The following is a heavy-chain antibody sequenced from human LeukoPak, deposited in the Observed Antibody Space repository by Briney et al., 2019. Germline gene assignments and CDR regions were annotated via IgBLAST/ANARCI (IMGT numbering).Heavy chain of an antibody. V-gene: IGHV3-48*04. CDR3: ARGAYDFWSGYYPYYYMDV. D-gene: IGHD3-3*01. CDR2: ISSSSSAI. Sequence: PGGSLRLSCAASGFTFTTYNMNWVRQAPGKGLEWVSYISSSSSAIYYADSVKGRFTVSRDNAKKSLYLQMNSLRAEDTAVYYCARGAYDFWSGYYPYYYMDVWGKGTTVTVSS. J-gene: IGHJ6*03. CDR1: GFTFTTYN.